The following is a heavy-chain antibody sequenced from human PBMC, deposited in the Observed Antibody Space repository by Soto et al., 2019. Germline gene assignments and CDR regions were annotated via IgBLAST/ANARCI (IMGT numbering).Heavy chain of an antibody. CDR3: ARSSGGVFGIIIEGSNWLAP. CDR1: RFTFSSYW. Sequence: GGSLRLSCAASRFTFSSYWLNWVRQAPGKGLEWVANIKEDGSEKYYVDSVNGRFTISRDNAKNSLYLQINSLRAEDTAVYYCARSSGGVFGIIIEGSNWLAPWGQGSLGTVSS. D-gene: IGHD3-16*02. J-gene: IGHJ5*02. V-gene: IGHV3-7*03. CDR2: IKEDGSEK.